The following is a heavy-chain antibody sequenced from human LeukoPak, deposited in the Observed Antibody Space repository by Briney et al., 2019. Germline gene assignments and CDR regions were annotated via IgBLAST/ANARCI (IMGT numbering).Heavy chain of an antibody. Sequence: PSETLSLTCTVSGGSISSYYWNWIRQPAGKELEWIGRINTIGNTNYNPSLKSRVTISIDTSNNQFSLKLSSVTAADTAVYYCAREAYYYGSGRTYYYYMDVWGKGTTVTISS. CDR2: INTIGNT. V-gene: IGHV4-4*07. CDR3: AREAYYYGSGRTYYYYMDV. J-gene: IGHJ6*03. D-gene: IGHD3-10*01. CDR1: GGSISSYY.